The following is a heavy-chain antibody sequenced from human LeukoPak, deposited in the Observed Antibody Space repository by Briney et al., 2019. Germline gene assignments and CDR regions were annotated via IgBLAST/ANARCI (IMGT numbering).Heavy chain of an antibody. CDR1: GYTFTSYA. J-gene: IGHJ5*02. D-gene: IGHD6-13*01. Sequence: ASVKVSCKASGYTFTSYAMNWVRQAPGQGLEWMGWIDTNTGNPTYAQGFTGRFVFSLDTSVSTACLQISSLKAEDTAVYYCARVGSSWYGAQYNWFDPWGQGTLVTVSS. CDR2: IDTNTGNP. V-gene: IGHV7-4-1*02. CDR3: ARVGSSWYGAQYNWFDP.